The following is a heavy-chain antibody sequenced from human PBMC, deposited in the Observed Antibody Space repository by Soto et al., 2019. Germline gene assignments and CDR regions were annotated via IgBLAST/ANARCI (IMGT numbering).Heavy chain of an antibody. Sequence: GSLRLSRAASGXTVSRYAMSWVRQAPGKGLEWVSAISGSGGSTYYADSVKCRFTSSRDNSKNTLYLQMNSLRDEDTAVYYFAKVWMGTVTYTLYGMGVWGQGTTGTVSS. D-gene: IGHD4-4*01. CDR2: ISGSGGST. CDR1: GXTVSRYA. CDR3: AKVWMGTVTYTLYGMGV. V-gene: IGHV3-23*01. J-gene: IGHJ6*02.